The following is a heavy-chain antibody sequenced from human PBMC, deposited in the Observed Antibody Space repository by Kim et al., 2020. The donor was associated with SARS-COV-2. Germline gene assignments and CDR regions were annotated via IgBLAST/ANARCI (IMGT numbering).Heavy chain of an antibody. V-gene: IGHV3-21*01. Sequence: GGSLRLSCAASGFTFSSYSMNWVRQAPGKGLEWVSSISSSSSYIYYADSVKGRFTISRDNAKNSLYLQMNSLRAEDTAVYYCARDSFCAFGGVIVIPWYYHGMDVWGQGTTLTVSS. CDR2: ISSSSSYI. D-gene: IGHD3-16*02. CDR3: ARDSFCAFGGVIVIPWYYHGMDV. J-gene: IGHJ6*02. CDR1: GFTFSSYS.